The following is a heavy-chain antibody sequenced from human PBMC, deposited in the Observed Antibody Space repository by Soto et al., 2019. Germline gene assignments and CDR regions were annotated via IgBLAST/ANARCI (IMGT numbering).Heavy chain of an antibody. CDR3: ARPLWRDDYNWGYFDL. Sequence: QVQLVESGGGVVQPGRSLRLSCAASGSTFSSYAMHWVRQAPGKGLEWVAVISYDGSNKYYADSVKGRFTISRDNSKNTLYLQMNSLRAEDTAVYYCARPLWRDDYNWGYFDLWGRGTLVTVSS. D-gene: IGHD4-4*01. CDR2: ISYDGSNK. J-gene: IGHJ2*01. CDR1: GSTFSSYA. V-gene: IGHV3-30-3*01.